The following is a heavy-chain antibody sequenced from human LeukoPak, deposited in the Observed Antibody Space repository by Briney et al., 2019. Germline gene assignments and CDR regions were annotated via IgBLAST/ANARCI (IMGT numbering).Heavy chain of an antibody. CDR1: GGSFSGYY. V-gene: IGHV4-34*01. J-gene: IGHJ5*02. Sequence: PSETLSLTCAVYGGSFSGYYWSWIRRPPGKGLEWIGEINHSGSTNYNPSLKSRVTISVDTSKNQFSLKVSSVTAADTAVYYCARRIAARPRGYWFDPWGQGTLVTVSS. CDR2: INHSGST. CDR3: ARRIAARPRGYWFDP. D-gene: IGHD6-6*01.